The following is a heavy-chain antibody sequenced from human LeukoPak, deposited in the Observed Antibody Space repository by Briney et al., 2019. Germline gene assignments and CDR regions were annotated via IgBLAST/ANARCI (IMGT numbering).Heavy chain of an antibody. CDR2: ISNSGSST. J-gene: IGHJ3*02. CDR1: GFTFTDYY. Sequence: GGSLRLSCAASGFTFTDYYMSWIRQAPGKGLERVSYISNSGSSTYYADSVKGRFTISRDIAKNSLYLQMNSLRAEDTAVYSCARGRDGYNSGAFDIWGQGTMVTVSS. D-gene: IGHD5-24*01. V-gene: IGHV3-11*04. CDR3: ARGRDGYNSGAFDI.